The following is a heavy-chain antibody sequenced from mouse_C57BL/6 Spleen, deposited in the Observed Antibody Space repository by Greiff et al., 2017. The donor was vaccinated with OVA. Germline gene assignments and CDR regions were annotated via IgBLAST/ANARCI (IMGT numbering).Heavy chain of an antibody. CDR2: IYPGSGST. CDR1: GYTFTSYW. Sequence: QVHVKQPGAELVKPGASVKMSCKASGYTFTSYWITWVKQRPGQGLEWIGDIYPGSGSTNYNEKFKSKATLTVDTSSSTASMQLSSLTSEDSADYDCARRLYDYDGGHFDYWGQGTTLTVSS. D-gene: IGHD2-4*01. J-gene: IGHJ2*01. CDR3: ARRLYDYDGGHFDY. V-gene: IGHV1-55*01.